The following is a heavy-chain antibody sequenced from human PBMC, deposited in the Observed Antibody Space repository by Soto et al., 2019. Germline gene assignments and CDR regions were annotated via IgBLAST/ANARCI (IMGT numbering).Heavy chain of an antibody. Sequence: GGSLRLSCAASGFTFSSYWMHWVRQAPGKGLVWVSRINSDGSSTSYADSVKGRFTISRDNAKNTLYLQMNSLRAEDTAVYYCARAIAAAGTGWFLDYYGIDVWGQGTTVTVSS. CDR2: INSDGSST. D-gene: IGHD6-13*01. V-gene: IGHV3-74*01. CDR1: GFTFSSYW. CDR3: ARAIAAAGTGWFLDYYGIDV. J-gene: IGHJ6*02.